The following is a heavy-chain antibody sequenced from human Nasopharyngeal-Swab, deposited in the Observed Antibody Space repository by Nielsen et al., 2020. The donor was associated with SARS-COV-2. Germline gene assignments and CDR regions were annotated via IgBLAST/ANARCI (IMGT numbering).Heavy chain of an antibody. D-gene: IGHD3-22*01. V-gene: IGHV1-18*01. CDR3: ARVNLGMIVVVEDY. J-gene: IGHJ4*02. CDR2: ISAYNGNT. Sequence: ASVKVSCRASGYTFTRYGISWVRQAPGRGLEWMGWISAYNGNTNYAQKLQGRVTMTTDTSTSTAYMELRSLRSDDTAVYYCARVNLGMIVVVEDYWGQGTLVTVSS. CDR1: GYTFTRYG.